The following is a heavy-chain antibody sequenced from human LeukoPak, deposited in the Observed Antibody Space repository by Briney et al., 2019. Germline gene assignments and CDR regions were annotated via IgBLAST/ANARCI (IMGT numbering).Heavy chain of an antibody. CDR3: AKDMGIYCSSTSCYNRAFDY. Sequence: PGRSLRLSCAASGFTFDDYAMHWVRQAPGKGLEWVSGISWNSGSIGYADSVKGRFTISRDNAKNSLYLQMNSLRAEDTALYYCAKDMGIYCSSTSCYNRAFDYWGQGTLVTVSS. CDR1: GFTFDDYA. CDR2: ISWNSGSI. J-gene: IGHJ4*02. V-gene: IGHV3-9*01. D-gene: IGHD2-2*02.